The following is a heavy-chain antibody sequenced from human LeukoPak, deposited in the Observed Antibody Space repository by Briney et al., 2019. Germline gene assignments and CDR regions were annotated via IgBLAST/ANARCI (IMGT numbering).Heavy chain of an antibody. D-gene: IGHD2-8*01. CDR3: AKDTSIGKYCTSGVCSPFDY. CDR1: GFTFSSYA. CDR2: ISDSGDYT. Sequence: GGSLRLSCAVSGFTFSSYAMSWGRQAPGKGLEWVSAISDSGDYTYYADSVKGRFTISRDNSKNTLYLHVNSLRAEDTAVYYCAKDTSIGKYCTSGVCSPFDYWGQGTLVTVSS. V-gene: IGHV3-23*01. J-gene: IGHJ4*02.